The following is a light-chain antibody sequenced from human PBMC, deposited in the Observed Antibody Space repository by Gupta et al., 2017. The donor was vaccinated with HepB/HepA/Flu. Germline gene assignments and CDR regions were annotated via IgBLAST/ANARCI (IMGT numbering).Light chain of an antibody. CDR2: DVS. J-gene: IGLJ2*01. CDR3: SSYTSSSTQV. CDR1: SSDVGGYKY. V-gene: IGLV2-14*03. Sequence: QSALTHPASVSGSPGQSITISCTGTSSDVGGYKYVSWYQQHPGKAPKLMIYDVSNRPSVVSNRFSGSKSANTASLTISGLQTEDEADYYCSSYTSSSTQVFGGGTKLTVL.